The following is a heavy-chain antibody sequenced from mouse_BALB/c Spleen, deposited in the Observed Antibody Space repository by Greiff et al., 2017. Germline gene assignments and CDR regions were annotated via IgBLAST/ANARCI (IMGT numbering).Heavy chain of an antibody. V-gene: IGHV7-3*02. J-gene: IGHJ3*01. CDR2: IRNKANGYKT. CDR1: GFTFTDYY. Sequence: EVKVEESGGGLVQPGGSLRLSCATSGFTFTDYYMSWVRQPPGKALEWLGFIRNKANGYKTEYSPLVKGRFTISRDNAQSILYLQMNTLRAEDSATYYCARREYRYDGGFAYWGQGTLVTVSA. CDR3: ARREYRYDGGFAY. D-gene: IGHD2-14*01.